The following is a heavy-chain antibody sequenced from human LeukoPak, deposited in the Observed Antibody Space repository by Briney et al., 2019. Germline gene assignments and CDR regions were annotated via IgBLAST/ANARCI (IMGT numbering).Heavy chain of an antibody. CDR2: VDPEDGKT. Sequence: ASVKVSCKASGYSFSDFNINWVRQAPGKGFEWLGRVDPEDGKTVYVERLQDRLTVIVDTSTDTSYMDLSSLTFEDSAFYYCATSIGVGAFDYWGHGTLVTVSS. CDR3: ATSIGVGAFDY. CDR1: GYSFSDFN. D-gene: IGHD1-26*01. J-gene: IGHJ4*01. V-gene: IGHV1-69-2*01.